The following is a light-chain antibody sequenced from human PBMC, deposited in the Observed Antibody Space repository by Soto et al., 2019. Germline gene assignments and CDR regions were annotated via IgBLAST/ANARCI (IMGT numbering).Light chain of an antibody. CDR2: DVS. CDR1: TSDVGGYNY. V-gene: IGLV2-11*01. Sequence: QSALTQPRSVSGSPGQSVTISCAGTTSDVGGYNYVSWYQQHPGKAPKVMIYDVSKRPSGVPVRFSGSKSGNTASLTISGLQAEDEADYYCCSYAGGYTYVFGTGTKVTVL. J-gene: IGLJ1*01. CDR3: CSYAGGYTYV.